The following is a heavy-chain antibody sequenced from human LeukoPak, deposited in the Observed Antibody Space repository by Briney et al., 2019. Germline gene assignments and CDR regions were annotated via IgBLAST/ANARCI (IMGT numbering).Heavy chain of an antibody. J-gene: IGHJ6*03. Sequence: SETLSLTFAVYGGSFSGYYWSWIRQPPGKGLEWIGEINHSGSTNYNPSLKSRVTISVDTSKNQFSLKLSSVTAADTAVYYCARGITGTTYGYYYYYYMDVWGKGTTVTVSS. V-gene: IGHV4-34*01. D-gene: IGHD1-7*01. CDR1: GGSFSGYY. CDR2: INHSGST. CDR3: ARGITGTTYGYYYYYYMDV.